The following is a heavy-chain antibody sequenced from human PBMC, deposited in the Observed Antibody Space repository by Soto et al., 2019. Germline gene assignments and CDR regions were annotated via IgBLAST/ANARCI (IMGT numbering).Heavy chain of an antibody. CDR1: DDSINSDKYY. J-gene: IGHJ4*02. Sequence: QLQLQESGPGLVKPSETLSLTCSVSDDSINSDKYYWGWIRQPPGKGLEWIGSIYYRGNAYYNPFLQTRLTISLDKSKSQFCLKLNSVTAADSAVYFCARLEGLATISYYFDFWGPGALVTVSS. V-gene: IGHV4-39*01. D-gene: IGHD3-9*01. CDR3: ARLEGLATISYYFDF. CDR2: IYYRGNA.